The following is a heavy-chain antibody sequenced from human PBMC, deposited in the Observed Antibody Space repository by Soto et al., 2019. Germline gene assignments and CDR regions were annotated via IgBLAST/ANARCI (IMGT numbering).Heavy chain of an antibody. V-gene: IGHV1-18*01. CDR3: ARALREITFGGVIFPYYYGMDV. CDR2: ISAYNGNT. Sequence: ASVKVSCKASGYTFTSYGISWVRQAPGQGLEWMGWISAYNGNTNYAQKLQGRVTMTTDTSTSTAYMELRSLRSDDTAVYYCARALREITFGGVIFPYYYGMDVWGQGTTVTVSS. J-gene: IGHJ6*02. D-gene: IGHD3-16*02. CDR1: GYTFTSYG.